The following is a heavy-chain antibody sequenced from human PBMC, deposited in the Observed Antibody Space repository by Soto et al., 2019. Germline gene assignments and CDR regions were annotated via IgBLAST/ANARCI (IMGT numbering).Heavy chain of an antibody. CDR2: ISWNSGSI. Sequence: EVQLVESGGGLVQPGRSLRLSCAASGFTFDDYAMHWVRQAPGKGLEWVSGISWNSGSIGYADSVKGRFTISRDNAKNSMYRERTSLTAEDTALYYCAKDMRAVIAGGNFDYWGQGTLVTVSS. CDR3: AKDMRAVIAGGNFDY. J-gene: IGHJ4*02. V-gene: IGHV3-9*01. D-gene: IGHD3-16*02. CDR1: GFTFDDYA.